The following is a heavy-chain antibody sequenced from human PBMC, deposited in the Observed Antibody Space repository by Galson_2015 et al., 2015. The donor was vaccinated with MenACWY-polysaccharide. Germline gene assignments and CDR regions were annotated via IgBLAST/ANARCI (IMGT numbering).Heavy chain of an antibody. V-gene: IGHV3-33*01. Sequence: PLRLSCAASGITASGNTFSGSGMHWVRQAPGKGLEWLAVIQYDGSNKVYADSVKGRFSISRDNSKNTLYLEMKSLRADDTAVYYCAREGSRIVFHAFDFW. CDR2: IQYDGSNK. D-gene: IGHD2-21*01. CDR1: GITASGNTFSGSG. J-gene: IGHJ3*01. CDR3: AREGSRIVFHAFDF.